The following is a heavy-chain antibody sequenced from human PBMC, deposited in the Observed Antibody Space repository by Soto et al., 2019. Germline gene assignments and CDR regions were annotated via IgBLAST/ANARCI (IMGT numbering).Heavy chain of an antibody. V-gene: IGHV3-30*18. D-gene: IGHD5-12*01. CDR3: AKDEGGYLSVFDY. CDR1: GFTFSTYG. J-gene: IGHJ4*02. Sequence: PGGSLRLSCAASGFTFSTYGMHWVRQAPGKGLEWVALISFDGINKYYADSVKGRFTISRDSSKNTLYLQMNSLRADDTAIYYCAKDEGGYLSVFDYWGQGTLVTVSS. CDR2: ISFDGINK.